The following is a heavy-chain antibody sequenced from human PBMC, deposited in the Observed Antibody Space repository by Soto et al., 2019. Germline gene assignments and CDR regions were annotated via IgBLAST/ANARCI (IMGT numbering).Heavy chain of an antibody. J-gene: IGHJ4*02. CDR1: GDSFKPYY. V-gene: IGHV4-59*12. CDR2: IYYSGTT. Sequence: QVQLQESGPGLVKPSETLSLTCAVSGDSFKPYYWSWMRQSPGKGLEWIGYIYYSGTTIYNPSLKDRVTISLNTSINSFSLDLASVPAAATAVYYCARLHSWLVHMAFDIWGQGTLVTVSS. D-gene: IGHD6-19*01. CDR3: ARLHSWLVHMAFDI.